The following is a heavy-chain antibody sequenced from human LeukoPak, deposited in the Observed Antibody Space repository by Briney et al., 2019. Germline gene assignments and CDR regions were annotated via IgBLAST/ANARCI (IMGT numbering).Heavy chain of an antibody. Sequence: GGSLRLSCAASGFTFSSYGMHWVRQAPGKGLEWVAFIWYDGSKQYYADSVKGRFTISRDNSKNTLYLQMNSLRAEDKAVYYCAKDLALYYYDSSGPDYWGQGTLVTVSS. D-gene: IGHD3-22*01. V-gene: IGHV3-30*02. CDR3: AKDLALYYYDSSGPDY. J-gene: IGHJ4*02. CDR1: GFTFSSYG. CDR2: IWYDGSKQ.